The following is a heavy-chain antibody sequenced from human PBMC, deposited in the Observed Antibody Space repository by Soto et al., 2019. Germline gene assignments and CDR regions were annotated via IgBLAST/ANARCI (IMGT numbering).Heavy chain of an antibody. V-gene: IGHV3-15*01. D-gene: IGHD2-15*01. J-gene: IGHJ4*02. CDR1: GFTFSNAW. Sequence: GGAPRLSRATSGFTFSNAWISLGRPAPGKGLEWVGRIKSKTDGGTTDYAAPVKGRFTISRDDSKNTLYLQMNSLKTEDTAVYYCTTEGYCSGGSCYTHYWGQGTLVTVSS. CDR3: TTEGYCSGGSCYTHY. CDR2: IKSKTDGGTT.